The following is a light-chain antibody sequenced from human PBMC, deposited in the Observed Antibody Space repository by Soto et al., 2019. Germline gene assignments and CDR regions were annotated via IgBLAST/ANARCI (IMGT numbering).Light chain of an antibody. CDR3: QQYDASLWT. CDR2: GAS. Sequence: EIVLTQSPGTLSLSPGERATLSCRASQSVSNNYLAWYQQKPGQAPRLLIYGASNRATGIPDRFSGSGSGTDFTLTISRLEPEDFAVYYCQQYDASLWTFGQGTKVDIK. CDR1: QSVSNNY. V-gene: IGKV3-20*01. J-gene: IGKJ1*01.